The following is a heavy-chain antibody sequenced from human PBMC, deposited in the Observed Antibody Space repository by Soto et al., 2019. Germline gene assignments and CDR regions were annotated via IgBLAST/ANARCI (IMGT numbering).Heavy chain of an antibody. CDR3: AKDQGTNWYEIDY. CDR2: ISGSGGST. V-gene: IGHV3-23*01. Sequence: PGGSLRLSCAASGFTLSNCAMTWFRHALGKGLEWVSTISGSGGSTYYADSVKGRFTISRDNSKNTLYLQMNSLRAEDTAVYYCAKDQGTNWYEIDYRARRSLVPVSS. CDR1: GFTLSNCA. D-gene: IGHD6-13*01. J-gene: IGHJ4*01.